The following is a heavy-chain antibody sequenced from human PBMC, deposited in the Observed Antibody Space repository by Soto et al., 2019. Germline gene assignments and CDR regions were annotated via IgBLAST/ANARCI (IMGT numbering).Heavy chain of an antibody. J-gene: IGHJ6*04. V-gene: IGHV4-59*01. CDR1: GGSISTYY. CDR2: IYYSGST. CDR3: ASERRSGWDPGYGMDV. D-gene: IGHD6-19*01. Sequence: SETLSLTCTVSGGSISTYYSSWIRQPPGKGLEWIGYIYYSGSTSYNPSLKSRVTISVDTSKNQFSLKLRSVTAADTAVYYCASERRSGWDPGYGMDVWGEAIPVTVSS.